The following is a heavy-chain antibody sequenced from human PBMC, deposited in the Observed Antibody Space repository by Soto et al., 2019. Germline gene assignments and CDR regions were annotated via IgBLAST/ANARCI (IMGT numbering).Heavy chain of an antibody. CDR2: IWYDGSNK. J-gene: IGHJ4*02. D-gene: IGHD3-10*01. V-gene: IGHV3-33*01. Sequence: GGSLRLSCAASGFTFSSYGMHWVRQAPGKGLEWVAVIWYDGSNKYYADSVKGRFTISRDNSKNTLYLQMNSLRAEDTAVYYCAREGRDYYGSGSYSGIDYWGQGTLVTVSS. CDR1: GFTFSSYG. CDR3: AREGRDYYGSGSYSGIDY.